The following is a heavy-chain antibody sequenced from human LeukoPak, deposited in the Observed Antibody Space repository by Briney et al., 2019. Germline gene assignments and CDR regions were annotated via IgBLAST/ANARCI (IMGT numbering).Heavy chain of an antibody. CDR2: IYYSGST. CDR3: ARGRYGWLPFDY. CDR1: GGSFSGYY. Sequence: PSETLSLTCAVYGGSFSGYYWSWIRQPPGKGLEWIGYIYYSGSTNYNPSLKSRVTISVDTSKNQFTLKLSSVTAADTAVYYCARGRYGWLPFDYWGQGTLVTVSS. V-gene: IGHV4-59*01. D-gene: IGHD3-16*01. J-gene: IGHJ4*02.